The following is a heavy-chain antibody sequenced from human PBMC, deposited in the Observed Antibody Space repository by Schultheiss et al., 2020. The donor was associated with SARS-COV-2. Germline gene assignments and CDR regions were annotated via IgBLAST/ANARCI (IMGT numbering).Heavy chain of an antibody. CDR1: GFTFSSYS. CDR2: ISSSSSYI. D-gene: IGHD3-3*01. Sequence: GGSLRLSCAASGFTFSSYSMNWVRQAPGKGLEWVSSISSSSSYIYYADSVKGRFTISRDNAKNSLYLQMNSLRAEDTAVYYCTTDNNDFWSGYFLGWGQGTLVTVSS. CDR3: TTDNNDFWSGYFLG. J-gene: IGHJ4*02. V-gene: IGHV3-21*01.